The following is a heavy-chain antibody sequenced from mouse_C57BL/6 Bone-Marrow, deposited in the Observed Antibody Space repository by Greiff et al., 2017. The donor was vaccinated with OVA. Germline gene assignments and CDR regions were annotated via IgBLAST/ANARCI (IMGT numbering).Heavy chain of an antibody. J-gene: IGHJ4*01. CDR3: GRGLKLGRGVDY. V-gene: IGHV7-1*01. D-gene: IGHD4-1*01. CDR2: SRNKANDYTT. Sequence: EVQLVESGGGLVQSGRSLRLSCATSGFTFSDFYMEWVRQAPGKGLEWIAASRNKANDYTTEYSASVKGRFIVSRATSQSILFLLMNALRAEDTAVYYCGRGLKLGRGVDYWGQGTSVTVSS. CDR1: GFTFSDFY.